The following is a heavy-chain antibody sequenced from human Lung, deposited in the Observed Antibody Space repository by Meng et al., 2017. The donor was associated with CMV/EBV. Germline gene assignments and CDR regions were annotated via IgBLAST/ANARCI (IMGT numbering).Heavy chain of an antibody. CDR3: AKYPQTYPYSSSS. Sequence: RFSCAASGFTVNTNYMSWVRQAPGKGLECVSVIYSGGRTYYADSVKGRFTISRDNSKNTLYLQMNSLRAEDTAMYYCAKYPQTYPYSSSSWGKGTXVTVSS. V-gene: IGHV3-53*01. CDR1: GFTVNTNY. D-gene: IGHD6-13*01. J-gene: IGHJ4*02. CDR2: IYSGGRT.